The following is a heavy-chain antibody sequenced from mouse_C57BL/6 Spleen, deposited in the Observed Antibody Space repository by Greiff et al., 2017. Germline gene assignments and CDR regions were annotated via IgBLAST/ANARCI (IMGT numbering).Heavy chain of an antibody. CDR3: ARMGDYGSSYGAMDY. Sequence: VQLQQPGAELVMPGASVKLSCKASGYTFTSYWMHWVKQRPGQGLEWIGEIDPSDSYTNYNQKFKGKSTLTVDKSSSTAYMQLSSLTSADSAVYYCARMGDYGSSYGAMDYWGQGTSVTVSS. J-gene: IGHJ4*01. CDR1: GYTFTSYW. V-gene: IGHV1-69*01. D-gene: IGHD1-1*01. CDR2: IDPSDSYT.